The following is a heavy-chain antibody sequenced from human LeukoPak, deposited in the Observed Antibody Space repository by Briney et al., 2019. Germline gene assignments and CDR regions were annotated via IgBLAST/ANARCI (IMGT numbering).Heavy chain of an antibody. V-gene: IGHV3-30*04. CDR3: ARSRYFDWLCPFDY. Sequence: PERSLRLSCAASGFTFSSYAMHWVRQAPGKGLEWVAVISYDGSNKYYADSVKGRFTISRDNSKNTLYLQMNSLRAEDTAVYYCARSRYFDWLCPFDYWGQGTPVTVSS. J-gene: IGHJ4*02. CDR2: ISYDGSNK. CDR1: GFTFSSYA. D-gene: IGHD3-9*01.